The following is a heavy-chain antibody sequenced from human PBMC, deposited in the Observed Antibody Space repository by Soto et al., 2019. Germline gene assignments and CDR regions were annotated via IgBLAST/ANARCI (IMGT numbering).Heavy chain of an antibody. CDR1: GYTFTSYA. V-gene: IGHV1-3*01. Sequence: QVQLVQSGAEVKKPGASVKVSCKASGYTFTSYAMHWVRQAPGQRLEWMGWINAGNGNTKYSQKFQGRVTINRDTSASTAYMELSSLRSEDTAVYYCARVRDRWYFDLWGRGTLVTVSS. CDR2: INAGNGNT. J-gene: IGHJ2*01. CDR3: ARVRDRWYFDL.